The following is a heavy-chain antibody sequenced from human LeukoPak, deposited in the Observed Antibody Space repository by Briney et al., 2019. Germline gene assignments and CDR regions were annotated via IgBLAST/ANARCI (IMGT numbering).Heavy chain of an antibody. CDR1: GGSISSGSYY. V-gene: IGHV4-61*02. J-gene: IGHJ4*02. D-gene: IGHD6-13*01. CDR2: IYTSGSA. CDR3: ARVVRVAAAGTGVVDY. Sequence: SETLSLTCTVSGGSISSGSYYWSWIPQPAGKGLEWIGRIYTSGSANYNPSLKSRVTISVDTSKNQFSLKLSSVTAADTAVYYCARVVRVAAAGTGVVDYWGQGTLVTVSS.